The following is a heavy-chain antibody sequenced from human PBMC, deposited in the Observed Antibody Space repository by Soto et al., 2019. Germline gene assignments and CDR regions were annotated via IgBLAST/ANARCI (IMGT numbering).Heavy chain of an antibody. J-gene: IGHJ4*02. CDR3: AAGGGLPRYY. CDR1: GGSISSGGYS. D-gene: IGHD5-12*01. CDR2: IYHSGST. Sequence: QLQLQESGSGLVKPSQTLSLTCAVSGGSISSGGYSWSWIRQPPGKGLEWIGYIYHSGSTYYNPSPPIRRTISVDSSQNQFSLKLRSVTAAATAVYYCAAGGGLPRYYWGQGTLVTVSS. V-gene: IGHV4-30-2*01.